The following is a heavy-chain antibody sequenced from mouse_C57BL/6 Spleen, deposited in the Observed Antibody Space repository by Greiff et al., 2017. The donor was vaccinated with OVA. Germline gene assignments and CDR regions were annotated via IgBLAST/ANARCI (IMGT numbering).Heavy chain of an antibody. CDR1: GFTFSSYA. D-gene: IGHD1-1*01. Sequence: EVKLVESGGGLVKPGGSLKLSCAASGFTFSSYAMSWVRQTPEKRLEWVATISDGGSYTYYPDNVKGRFTISRDNAKNNLYLQMSHLKSEDTAMYYCARDVITTGYAMDYWGQGPSVTASS. V-gene: IGHV5-4*01. J-gene: IGHJ4*01. CDR2: ISDGGSYT. CDR3: ARDVITTGYAMDY.